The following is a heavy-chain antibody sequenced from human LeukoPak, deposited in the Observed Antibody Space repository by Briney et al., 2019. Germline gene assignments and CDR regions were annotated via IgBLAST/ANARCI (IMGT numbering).Heavy chain of an antibody. J-gene: IGHJ5*02. V-gene: IGHV1-18*01. CDR2: ISAYNGNT. CDR3: ARTALLWFGELSQQFDP. D-gene: IGHD3-10*01. CDR1: GYTFTSYG. Sequence: ASVKVSCKASGYTFTSYGISWVRQAPGQGLEWMGWISAYNGNTNYAQKLQGRVTMTTDTSTSTAYMELRSLRSDDTAVYYCARTALLWFGELSQQFDPWGQGTLVTVSS.